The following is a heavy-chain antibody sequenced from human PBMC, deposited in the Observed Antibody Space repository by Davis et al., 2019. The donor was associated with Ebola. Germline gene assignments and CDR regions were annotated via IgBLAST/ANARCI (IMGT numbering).Heavy chain of an antibody. V-gene: IGHV4-59*12. CDR2: IYYSGST. J-gene: IGHJ4*02. CDR3: ARDEGYSYGLGH. D-gene: IGHD5-18*01. Sequence: SETLSLTCTVSGGSISSYYWSWIRQPPGKGLEWIGYIYYSGSTNYNPSLKSRVTISVDTSKNQFSLKLSSVTAADTAVYYCARDEGYSYGLGHWGQGTLVTVSS. CDR1: GGSISSYY.